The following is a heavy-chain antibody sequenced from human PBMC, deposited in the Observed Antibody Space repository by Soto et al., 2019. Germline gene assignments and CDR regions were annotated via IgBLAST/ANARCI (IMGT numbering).Heavy chain of an antibody. CDR2: ISYDGSNK. V-gene: IGHV3-30*18. J-gene: IGHJ2*01. D-gene: IGHD2-2*02. Sequence: QVHLVESGGGVVQPGRSLRLSCTASGFTFSTYGMHWVRQAPGKGLEWVALISYDGSNKYYADSVKGRFTISRDNSKNSLHMRMNSLSAVDTAVYYCAKGEVPAAIPPGGWYFDRWGRGTLVTVSS. CDR3: AKGEVPAAIPPGGWYFDR. CDR1: GFTFSTYG.